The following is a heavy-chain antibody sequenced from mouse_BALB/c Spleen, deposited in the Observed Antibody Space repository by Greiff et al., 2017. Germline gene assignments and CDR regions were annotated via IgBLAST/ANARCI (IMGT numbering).Heavy chain of an antibody. CDR1: GFTFSDYY. J-gene: IGHJ1*01. CDR3: ARIYGSSYGWYFDV. CDR2: ISDGGSYT. V-gene: IGHV5-4*02. D-gene: IGHD1-1*01. Sequence: EVQGVESGGGLVKPGGSLKLSCAASGFTFSDYYMYWVRQTPEKRLEWVATISDGGSYTYYPDSVKGRFTISRDNAKNNLYLQMSSLKSEDTAMYYCARIYGSSYGWYFDVWGAGTTVTVSS.